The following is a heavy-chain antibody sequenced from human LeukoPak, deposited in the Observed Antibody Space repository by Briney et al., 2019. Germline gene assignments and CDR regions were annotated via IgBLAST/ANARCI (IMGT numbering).Heavy chain of an antibody. J-gene: IGHJ4*02. Sequence: GGSLRLSCAASGFTLSDYYMTWIRQAPGKGLEWVSHISSSGSTIYYADSVKGRFTISRDNAKNSLYLQMNSLRAEDTAVYYCARARPVYYGGECGYWGQGTLVTVSS. CDR1: GFTLSDYY. CDR3: ARARPVYYGGECGY. V-gene: IGHV3-11*01. CDR2: ISSSGSTI. D-gene: IGHD3-10*01.